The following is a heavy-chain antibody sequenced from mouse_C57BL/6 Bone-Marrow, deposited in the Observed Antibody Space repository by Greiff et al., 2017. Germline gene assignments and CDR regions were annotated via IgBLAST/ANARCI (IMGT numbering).Heavy chain of an antibody. V-gene: IGHV5-16*01. D-gene: IGHD6-1*01. CDR3: ARDPLWYFDV. Sequence: EVQVVESEGGLVQPGSSMKLSCTASGFTFSDYYMAWVRQVPEKGLEWVANITYDGSSTYYLDSLKSRFIISRDNAKNILYLQMSSLKSEDTATYYCARDPLWYFDVWGTGTTVTVSS. CDR2: ITYDGSST. CDR1: GFTFSDYY. J-gene: IGHJ1*03.